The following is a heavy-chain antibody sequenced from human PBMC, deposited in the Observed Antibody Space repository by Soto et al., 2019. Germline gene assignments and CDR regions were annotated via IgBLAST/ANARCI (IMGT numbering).Heavy chain of an antibody. J-gene: IGHJ4*02. V-gene: IGHV1-69*01. CDR3: AIPGIAAADKGQPGY. CDR1: GGTFSSYA. D-gene: IGHD6-13*01. Sequence: QVQLVQSGAEVKKPGSSVKVSCKASGGTFSSYAISWVRQAPGQGLEWMGGIIPIFGTANYAQKFQGRVTITADEATGPDYMELSSLRAEDTAVYYCAIPGIAAADKGQPGYWGQGTLGNVSS. CDR2: IIPIFGTA.